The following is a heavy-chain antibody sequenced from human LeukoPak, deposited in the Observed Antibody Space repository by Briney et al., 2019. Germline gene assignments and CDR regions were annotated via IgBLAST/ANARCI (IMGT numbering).Heavy chain of an antibody. V-gene: IGHV3-23*01. CDR1: GFTFSSYA. CDR2: ISGSGGST. D-gene: IGHD3-10*01. Sequence: QPGGSLRLSCAASGFTFSSYAMSWVRQAPGKGLEWVSAISGSGGSTYYADSVKGRFTISRDNAKNSLYLQMNSLRAEDTAVYYCARDKKPVVRGVMDYWGQGTLVTVSS. CDR3: ARDKKPVVRGVMDY. J-gene: IGHJ4*02.